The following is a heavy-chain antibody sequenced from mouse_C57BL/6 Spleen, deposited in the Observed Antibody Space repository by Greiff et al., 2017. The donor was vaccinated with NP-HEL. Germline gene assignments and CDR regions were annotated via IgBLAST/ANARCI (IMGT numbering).Heavy chain of an antibody. CDR3: AACCYGLDY. CDR2: ISSGSSTI. CDR1: GFTFSDYG. D-gene: IGHD1-1*01. Sequence: EVMLVESGGGLVKPGGSLKLSCAASGFTFSDYGMHWVRQAPEKGLEWVAYISSGSSTIYYADTVKGRFTFSRDNATNTLFLQMARLGSEDTAMYYCAACCYGLDYWGQGTTLTVSS. V-gene: IGHV5-17*01. J-gene: IGHJ2*01.